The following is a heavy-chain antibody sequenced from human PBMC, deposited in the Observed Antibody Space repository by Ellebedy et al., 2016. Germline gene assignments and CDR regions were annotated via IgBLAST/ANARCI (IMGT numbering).Heavy chain of an antibody. Sequence: SETLSLXXTVSGGSVSSGSYYWSWIRQPPGKGLEWIGYIYYSGSTNYNPSLKSRVTISVDTSKNQFSLKLSSVTAADTAVYYCARDRAAYSHSAYFDYWGQGTLVTVSS. V-gene: IGHV4-61*01. CDR1: GGSVSSGSYY. J-gene: IGHJ4*02. CDR2: IYYSGST. CDR3: ARDRAAYSHSAYFDY. D-gene: IGHD4-11*01.